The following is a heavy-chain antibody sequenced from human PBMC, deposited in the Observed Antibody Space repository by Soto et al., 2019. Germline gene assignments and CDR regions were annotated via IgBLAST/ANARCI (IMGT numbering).Heavy chain of an antibody. CDR3: ARMTAPPFHLADDYYYYMDV. D-gene: IGHD3-16*01. CDR2: ISAENGDT. Sequence: QVQLVQSGSEVKKPGASVKVSCKASGYTFVKYGISWVRQAPGQGPEWMACISAENGDTNYAQKFQGRVIVTTETSTDTGYLEVRSLRPDDTAVYYCARMTAPPFHLADDYYYYMDVWGKGTTVTVSS. V-gene: IGHV1-18*01. J-gene: IGHJ6*03. CDR1: GYTFVKYG.